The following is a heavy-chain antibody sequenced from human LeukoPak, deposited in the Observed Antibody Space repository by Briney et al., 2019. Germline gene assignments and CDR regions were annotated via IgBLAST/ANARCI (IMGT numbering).Heavy chain of an antibody. V-gene: IGHV3-23*01. CDR2: ITGSGDYT. D-gene: IGHD3-22*01. Sequence: GGSLRLSCAASGFTFSGYAMTWVRQAPGKGLEWVSSITGSGDYTYYIDSVKGRFTISRDNSKNILYLQMNSLRGEDTALYYCAKDGHYYDGSAHVYYFDYWGQGTLVGVSS. J-gene: IGHJ4*02. CDR3: AKDGHYYDGSAHVYYFDY. CDR1: GFTFSGYA.